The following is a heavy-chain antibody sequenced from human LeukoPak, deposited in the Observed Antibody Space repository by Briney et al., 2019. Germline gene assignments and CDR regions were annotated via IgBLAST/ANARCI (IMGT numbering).Heavy chain of an antibody. D-gene: IGHD3-3*01. V-gene: IGHV3-66*02. Sequence: GGSLRLSCAASGFTVSSNYMTWVRQAPGKGLEWVSIIYGSGTTYYAASVEGRFTISTDNSKNTLHLQMNSLRDEDPAVYYCASGSGFYIFAFDYWGQGTLVTVSS. CDR3: ASGSGFYIFAFDY. CDR2: IYGSGTT. J-gene: IGHJ4*02. CDR1: GFTVSSNY.